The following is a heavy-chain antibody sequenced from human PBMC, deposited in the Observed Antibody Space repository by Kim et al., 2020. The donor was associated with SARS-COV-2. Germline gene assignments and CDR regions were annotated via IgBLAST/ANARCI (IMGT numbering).Heavy chain of an antibody. CDR3: ARGSNSSSWYALHS. D-gene: IGHD6-13*01. CDR1: GGNFVTYA. Sequence: SVKVSCKASGGNFVTYAITWVRQAPGQGLEWMGRIIPILDIADHAQKMQGRITISADKSTSTAYMELRSLTSEDTAMYFCARGSNSSSWYALHSWGQGT. J-gene: IGHJ4*02. CDR2: IIPILDIA. V-gene: IGHV1-69*04.